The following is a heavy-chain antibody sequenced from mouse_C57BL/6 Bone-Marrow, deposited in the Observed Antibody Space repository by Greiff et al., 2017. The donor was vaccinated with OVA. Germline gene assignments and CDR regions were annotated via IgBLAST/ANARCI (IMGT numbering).Heavy chain of an antibody. Sequence: QVQLQQSGAELARPGASVKLSCKASGYTFTSYGISWVKQSTGQGLEWIGEIYPRSGNTYYNEKFKGKATLTADKSSSTAYMELRSLTSEDSAVYFCARGRYYYGSSYEDYWGQGTTLTVSS. CDR3: ARGRYYYGSSYEDY. V-gene: IGHV1-81*01. CDR2: IYPRSGNT. D-gene: IGHD1-1*01. J-gene: IGHJ2*01. CDR1: GYTFTSYG.